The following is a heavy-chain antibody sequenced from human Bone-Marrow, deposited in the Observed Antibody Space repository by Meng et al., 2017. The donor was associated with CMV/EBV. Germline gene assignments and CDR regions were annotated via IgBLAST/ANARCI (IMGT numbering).Heavy chain of an antibody. J-gene: IGHJ4*02. D-gene: IGHD2-21*02. CDR1: GFTFSNFW. CDR3: ARAGGSRVTDYDY. Sequence: GESLKISCAGSGFTFSNFWMSWVRQAPGRGLEWVANIKRDGSETHHEDSVKGRFTISRDNAKNSVYLQMNSLRAEDTAVYYCARAGGSRVTDYDYWGQGTLVTFSS. V-gene: IGHV3-7*01. CDR2: IKRDGSET.